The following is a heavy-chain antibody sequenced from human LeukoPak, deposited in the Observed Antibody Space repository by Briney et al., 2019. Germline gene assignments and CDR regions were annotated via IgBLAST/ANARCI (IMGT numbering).Heavy chain of an antibody. D-gene: IGHD6-13*01. Sequence: SETLSLTCAVYGGSFSGYYWSWIRQPPGKGLEWIGEINHSGSTNYNPSLKSRVTISVDTSKNQFSLKLSSVTAADTAVYYCASSSWYLSYWGQGTLVTASS. J-gene: IGHJ4*02. CDR3: ASSSWYLSY. CDR2: INHSGST. V-gene: IGHV4-34*01. CDR1: GGSFSGYY.